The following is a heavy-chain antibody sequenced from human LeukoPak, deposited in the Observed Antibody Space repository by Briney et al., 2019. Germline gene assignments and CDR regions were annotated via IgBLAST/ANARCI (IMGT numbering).Heavy chain of an antibody. D-gene: IGHD1-14*01. J-gene: IGHJ6*03. V-gene: IGHV3-7*01. CDR2: IKQDGSEK. Sequence: GGSLRLSCAASGFTFSSYSMTWVRHAPGKGLDWVANIKQDGSEKYYVDSVKGRFTISRDNAKNSLYLQMNSLRAEDTAVYYCARGVCRNIEYYYYMDVWGKGTTVTVSS. CDR3: ARGVCRNIEYYYYMDV. CDR1: GFTFSSYS.